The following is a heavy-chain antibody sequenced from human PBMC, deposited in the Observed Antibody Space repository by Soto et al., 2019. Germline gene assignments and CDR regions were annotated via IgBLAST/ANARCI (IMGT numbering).Heavy chain of an antibody. J-gene: IGHJ4*02. Sequence: QLQLQESGPGLVKPSETLSLTCTVSGGSISSSSYYWGWIRQPPGKGLEWIGSIYYSGSTYYNPSLKSRVTISEDTSENQCSLKLSSVTAADTAVYYCASHGYYDSSGYYYLYFDYWGQGTLVTVSS. V-gene: IGHV4-39*01. D-gene: IGHD3-22*01. CDR2: IYYSGST. CDR3: ASHGYYDSSGYYYLYFDY. CDR1: GGSISSSSYY.